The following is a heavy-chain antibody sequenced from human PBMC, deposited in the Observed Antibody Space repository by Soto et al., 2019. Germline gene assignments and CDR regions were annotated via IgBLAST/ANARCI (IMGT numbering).Heavy chain of an antibody. J-gene: IGHJ4*02. CDR2: INAGNGNT. Sequence: GASVKVSCKASGYTFTSYAMHWVRQAPGQRLEWMGWINAGNGNTKYSQKFQGRVTMTEDTSTDTAYMELSSLRSEDTAVYYCATDGTGDYYDYWGQGTLVTVSS. V-gene: IGHV1-3*01. D-gene: IGHD3-9*01. CDR1: GYTFTSYA. CDR3: ATDGTGDYYDY.